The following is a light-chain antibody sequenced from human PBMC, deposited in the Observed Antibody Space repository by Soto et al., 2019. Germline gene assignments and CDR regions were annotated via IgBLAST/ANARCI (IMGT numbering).Light chain of an antibody. Sequence: QSALTQPASVSGSPGQSITISCTGTSSDVGSYNLVSWYQQHPGKAPKLMIDEGSKRPSGVSNRVSGSKSGNTASLTISGLQAEDEADYYCCSYAGSSTVVFGTGTKLTVL. CDR1: SSDVGSYNL. J-gene: IGLJ1*01. CDR2: EGS. CDR3: CSYAGSSTVV. V-gene: IGLV2-23*03.